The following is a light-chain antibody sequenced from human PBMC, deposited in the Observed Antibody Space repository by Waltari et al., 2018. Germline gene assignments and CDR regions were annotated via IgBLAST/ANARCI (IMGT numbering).Light chain of an antibody. J-gene: IGLJ3*02. CDR2: EDH. CDR1: SGSIASNF. Sequence: FMLTQPHSVSESPGKTITISCTRSSGSIASNFVQLYQQRPGSAPTTVIYEDHQRPSGVPDRFSGSFDRSSNSASLTISGLKTEDEAEYYCQSYDGSGSWVFGGGTKLTVL. V-gene: IGLV6-57*04. CDR3: QSYDGSGSWV.